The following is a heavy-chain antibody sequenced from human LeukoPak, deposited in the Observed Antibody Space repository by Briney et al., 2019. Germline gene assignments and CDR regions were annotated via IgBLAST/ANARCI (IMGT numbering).Heavy chain of an antibody. Sequence: GGSLRLSCAAPGFTFSSYAMSWVRQAPGKGLEWVSGISGSGTSTHADSVKGGFTISRDNSKNTLYLQMNSLRAEDTAVYYCAKEGRVGASVYFQDWGQGTLVTVSS. CDR3: AKEGRVGASVYFQD. CDR1: GFTFSSYA. D-gene: IGHD1-26*01. V-gene: IGHV3-23*01. CDR2: ISGSGTST. J-gene: IGHJ1*01.